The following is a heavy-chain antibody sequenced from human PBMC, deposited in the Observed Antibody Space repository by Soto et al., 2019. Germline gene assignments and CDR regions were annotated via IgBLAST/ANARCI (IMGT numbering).Heavy chain of an antibody. D-gene: IGHD6-13*01. CDR2: TSSSSGYI. Sequence: GGSLRLSCAASGFTFSSYSMNWVRQAPGKGLEWVSSTSSSSGYIYYADSVKGRFTISRDNAKNSLSLQMNSLRAEDTAVYYCARDPNPHIAAAGPFDYWGQGTLVTVSS. CDR3: ARDPNPHIAAAGPFDY. J-gene: IGHJ4*02. CDR1: GFTFSSYS. V-gene: IGHV3-21*01.